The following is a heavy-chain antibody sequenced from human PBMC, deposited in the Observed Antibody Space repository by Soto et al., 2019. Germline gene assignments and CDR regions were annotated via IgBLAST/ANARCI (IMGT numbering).Heavy chain of an antibody. CDR1: GASISNSY. D-gene: IGHD1-1*01. CDR3: ARESRSELGTVEY. J-gene: IGHJ4*02. CDR2: IYASGTT. Sequence: QVRLQESGPGLVKPSETLSLTCTVSGASISNSYWSWIRQPAGKGLACLGRIYASGTTTYNPSLRSRVTMSVDTSKNQFSLNLNSVTAADTAVYYCARESRSELGTVEYWGQGTLVTVSS. V-gene: IGHV4-4*07.